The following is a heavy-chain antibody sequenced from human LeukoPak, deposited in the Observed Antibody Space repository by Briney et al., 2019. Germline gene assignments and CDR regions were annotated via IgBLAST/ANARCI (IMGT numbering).Heavy chain of an antibody. Sequence: ASVKVSCKASGYTFTGYYMHWVRQAPGQGLEWMGWINPNSGGTNYAQKFQGRVTMTRDTSISTAYMELSRLRSDDTAVYYCAKDPNQYSSSWYGNWFDPWGQGTLVTVSS. CDR1: GYTFTGYY. V-gene: IGHV1-2*02. J-gene: IGHJ5*02. CDR3: AKDPNQYSSSWYGNWFDP. D-gene: IGHD6-13*01. CDR2: INPNSGGT.